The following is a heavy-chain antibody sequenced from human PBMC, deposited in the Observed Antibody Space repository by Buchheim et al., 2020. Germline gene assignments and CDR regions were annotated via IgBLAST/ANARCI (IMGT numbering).Heavy chain of an antibody. J-gene: IGHJ5*02. CDR2: IYQSGST. CDR1: GGSITSSNW. Sequence: QVQLQESGPGLVKPSGTLSLTCAVSGGSITSSNWWSWVRQPPAKGLEWIGVIYQSGSTNYNPSLKSRVTISVDKSKNKFSLTLNSVTAADTAVYYCARKPGTTGTTGWFDPWGQGTL. D-gene: IGHD1-1*01. V-gene: IGHV4-4*02. CDR3: ARKPGTTGTTGWFDP.